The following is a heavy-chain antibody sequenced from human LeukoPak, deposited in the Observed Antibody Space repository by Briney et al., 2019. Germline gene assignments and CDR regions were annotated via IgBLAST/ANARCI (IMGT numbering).Heavy chain of an antibody. J-gene: IGHJ3*02. CDR2: VYASGAT. Sequence: PSETLSLTSTVSGGSITNYYWSWIRQPPGEGLEWIGYVYASGATNSNPSLKSRVTISVDTSKNQFSLKLSSVTAADTAVYYCARHGKGVTYFYTFDIWGQGTVVAVSS. CDR3: ARHGKGVTYFYTFDI. CDR1: GGSITNYY. D-gene: IGHD2/OR15-2a*01. V-gene: IGHV4-59*08.